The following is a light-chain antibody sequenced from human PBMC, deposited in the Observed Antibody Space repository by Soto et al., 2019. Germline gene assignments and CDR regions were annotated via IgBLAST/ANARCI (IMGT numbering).Light chain of an antibody. V-gene: IGKV1-39*01. CDR2: GAS. CDR1: QNINIY. CDR3: QQSYRSPYT. J-gene: IGKJ2*01. Sequence: IQLTQSPSSLSASVGDSVTVTWRASQNINIYLNWYQQKPGKAPTLLIYGASSLQSGVPSRFSGGGSRTDFTLTISSLQAEDFATYYCQQSYRSPYTFGQGTRLEI.